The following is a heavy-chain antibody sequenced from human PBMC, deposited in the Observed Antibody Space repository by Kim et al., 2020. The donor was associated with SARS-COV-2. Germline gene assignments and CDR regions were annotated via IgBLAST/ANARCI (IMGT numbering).Heavy chain of an antibody. D-gene: IGHD2-2*01. Sequence: SGKGRFTISRDNAQNSLYLQMNSLRAEDTAVYYCASIVPAAIGLDDAFDIWGQGTMVTVSS. J-gene: IGHJ3*02. CDR3: ASIVPAAIGLDDAFDI. V-gene: IGHV3-21*01.